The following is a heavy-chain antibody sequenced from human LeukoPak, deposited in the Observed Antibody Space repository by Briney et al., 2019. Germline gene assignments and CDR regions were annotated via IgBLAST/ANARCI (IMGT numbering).Heavy chain of an antibody. J-gene: IGHJ6*03. CDR3: ARDSGYSSGYYFDYYYMDV. V-gene: IGHV4-38-2*02. CDR2: FSHSGST. Sequence: SETLSLTCTVSGYSISSGYYWGWIRQPPGKGLEWIGSFSHSGSTYDNPSLKGRVTMSVDTSKNQFSLKLTSVTAADTAVYYCARDSGYSSGYYFDYYYMDVWGKGTTVTVSS. CDR1: GYSISSGYY. D-gene: IGHD6-19*01.